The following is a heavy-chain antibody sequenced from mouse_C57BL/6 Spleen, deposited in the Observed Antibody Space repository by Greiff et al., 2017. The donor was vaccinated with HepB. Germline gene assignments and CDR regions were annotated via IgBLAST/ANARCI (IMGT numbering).Heavy chain of an antibody. CDR1: GYAFSSYW. CDR2: IYPGDGDT. CDR3: ARSDRIPSLAY. Sequence: VQLQESGAELVKPGASVKISCKASGYAFSSYWMNWVKQRPGKGLEWIGQIYPGDGDTNYNGKFKGKATLTADKSSSTAYMQLSSLTSEDSAVYFCARSDRIPSLAYWGQGTLVTVSA. V-gene: IGHV1-80*01. J-gene: IGHJ3*01.